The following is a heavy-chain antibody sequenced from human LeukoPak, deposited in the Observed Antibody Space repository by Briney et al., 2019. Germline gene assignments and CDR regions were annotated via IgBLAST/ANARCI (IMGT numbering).Heavy chain of an antibody. CDR2: ISSSSSYI. CDR1: GFTFSSYS. CDR3: AREVVLSTSAWFEY. D-gene: IGHD3-22*01. J-gene: IGHJ4*02. Sequence: PGGSLRLSCAASGFTFSSYSMNWVRQAPGKGLEWVSSISSSSSYIHYADSVKGRFTISRDNAKNSLYLQMNSLRAEDTAVYYCAREVVLSTSAWFEYWGQGTLVTVSS. V-gene: IGHV3-21*01.